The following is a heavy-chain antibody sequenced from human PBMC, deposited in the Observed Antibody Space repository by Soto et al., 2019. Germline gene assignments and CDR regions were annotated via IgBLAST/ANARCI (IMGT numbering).Heavy chain of an antibody. CDR1: GFTFSDYY. Sequence: GGSLRLSCAASGFTFSDYYMSWIRQAPGKGLEWVSYISSSGSTIYYADSVKGRFTISRDNAKNSLYLQMNSLRAEDTAVYYCAVLTIISDAFDIWGQGTMVTVSS. CDR2: ISSSGSTI. J-gene: IGHJ3*02. D-gene: IGHD3-10*01. V-gene: IGHV3-11*01. CDR3: AVLTIISDAFDI.